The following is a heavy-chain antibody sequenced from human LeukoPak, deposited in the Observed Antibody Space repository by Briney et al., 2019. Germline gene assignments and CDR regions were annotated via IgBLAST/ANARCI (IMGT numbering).Heavy chain of an antibody. D-gene: IGHD3-10*01. V-gene: IGHV3-72*01. CDR2: TRSKATSYTT. J-gene: IGHJ4*02. Sequence: GGSLRLSCAASGFIFNNYWMTWVRQAPGKGLEWVGRTRSKATSYTTEYAASVKGRFTISRDDSKNSLYLQMNSLRAEDTAVYYCARDSMYYYGSGSSRGNYWGQGTLVTVSS. CDR3: ARDSMYYYGSGSSRGNY. CDR1: GFIFNNYW.